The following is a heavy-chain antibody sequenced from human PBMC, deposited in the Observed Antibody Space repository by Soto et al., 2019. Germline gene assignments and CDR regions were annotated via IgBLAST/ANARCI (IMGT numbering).Heavy chain of an antibody. J-gene: IGHJ4*02. Sequence: SQTLSLTCTVSGGYISTYYWSWIRQPPGKGLEWIGYIYYSGSTNYNPSLKSRVTISVDTSKNQFSLKLSSVTAADTAVYYCARGQEELFDYWGQGTLVTVSS. D-gene: IGHD3-10*01. V-gene: IGHV4-59*01. CDR3: ARGQEELFDY. CDR2: IYYSGST. CDR1: GGYISTYY.